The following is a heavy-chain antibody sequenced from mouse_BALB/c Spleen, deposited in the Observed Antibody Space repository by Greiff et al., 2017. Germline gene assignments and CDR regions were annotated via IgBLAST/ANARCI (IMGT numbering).Heavy chain of an antibody. V-gene: IGHV3-2*02. CDR2: ISYSGST. Sequence: DVKLQESGPGLVKPSQSLSLTCTVTGYSITSDYAWNWIRQFPGNKLEWMGYISYSGSTSYNPSLKSRISITRDTSKNQFFLQLNSVTTEDTAIYYCARFGYAMDYWGQGTSVTVSS. CDR1: GYSITSDYA. J-gene: IGHJ4*01. CDR3: ARFGYAMDY.